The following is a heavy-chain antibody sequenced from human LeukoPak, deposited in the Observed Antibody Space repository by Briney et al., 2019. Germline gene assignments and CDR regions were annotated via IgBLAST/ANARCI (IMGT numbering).Heavy chain of an antibody. Sequence: GGSLRLSCAASGFTFSSYAMSWVRQAPGKGLEWVSAISGSGSTNYADSVKGRFTISRDNSKNTLYLQMNSLRAEDTAVYYCAKGAEEGVVITSIYYYYMDVWGKGTTVTISS. J-gene: IGHJ6*03. V-gene: IGHV3-23*01. D-gene: IGHD3-22*01. CDR3: AKGAEEGVVITSIYYYYMDV. CDR1: GFTFSSYA. CDR2: ISGSGST.